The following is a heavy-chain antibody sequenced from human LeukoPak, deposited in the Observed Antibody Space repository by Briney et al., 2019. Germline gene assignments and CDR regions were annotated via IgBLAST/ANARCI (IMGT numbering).Heavy chain of an antibody. CDR3: ARVDRSGHYYGMDV. Sequence: SETLSLTCTVSGGSISSYYWSWIRQPPGKGLEWIGYIYYSGSTNYNPSLKSRVTISVDTSKNQFSLKLSSVTAADTAVYYCARVDRSGHYYGMDVWGQGTTVTVSS. CDR1: GGSISSYY. J-gene: IGHJ6*02. CDR2: IYYSGST. D-gene: IGHD3-3*01. V-gene: IGHV4-59*01.